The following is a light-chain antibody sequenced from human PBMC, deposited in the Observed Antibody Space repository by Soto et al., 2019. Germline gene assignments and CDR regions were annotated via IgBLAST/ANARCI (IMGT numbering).Light chain of an antibody. Sequence: QSALTQPASISASPGQSISISCTGTSNDVGAFDYVSWYQQHPGKAPKLIIFEVFNRPSGVSTRFSGSKSGSTASLTISGLQAEDEADYCCGSYATNNAHVFGGGTKLTVL. CDR2: EVF. V-gene: IGLV2-14*01. CDR3: GSYATNNAHV. CDR1: SNDVGAFDY. J-gene: IGLJ2*01.